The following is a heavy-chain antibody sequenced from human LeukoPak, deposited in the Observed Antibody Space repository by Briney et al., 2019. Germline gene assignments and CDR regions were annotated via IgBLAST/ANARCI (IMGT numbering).Heavy chain of an antibody. CDR1: GGSISGYY. CDR3: ARRAGQQLSYYYYYMDV. D-gene: IGHD6-13*01. Sequence: PSETLSLTCTVSGGSISGYYWSWIRQPPGKGLEWIGEINHSGSTNYNPSLKSRVTISVDTSKNQFSLKLSSVTAADTAVYYCARRAGQQLSYYYYYMDVWGKGTTVTISS. V-gene: IGHV4-34*01. CDR2: INHSGST. J-gene: IGHJ6*03.